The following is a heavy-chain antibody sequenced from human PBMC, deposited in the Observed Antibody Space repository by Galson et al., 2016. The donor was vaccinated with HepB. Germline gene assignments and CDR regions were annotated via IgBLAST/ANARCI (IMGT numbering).Heavy chain of an antibody. J-gene: IGHJ5*02. CDR1: GDSVSGNY. V-gene: IGHV4-59*02. D-gene: IGHD2-21*02. Sequence: TLSLTCTVSGDSVSGNYWSWIRQTPGKGLECIGYVAHTGDINHNPSLERRATISLDMSKNQFSLKVTSVTAADTAVYYCVRTARGFDGWGQGTLVTVSS. CDR3: VRTARGFDG. CDR2: VAHTGDI.